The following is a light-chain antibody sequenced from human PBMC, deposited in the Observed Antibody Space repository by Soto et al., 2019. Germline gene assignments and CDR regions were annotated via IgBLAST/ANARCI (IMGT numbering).Light chain of an antibody. CDR1: SSDVGGYNY. CDR2: DVS. J-gene: IGLJ3*02. Sequence: QSALTQPRSVSGSPGQSVTISCTGTSSDVGGYNYVSWYQQHPGKAPKLMIYDVSKRPSGVPDRFSGSKSGNTASLTISGLQAEDEADHYCCSYAGSYTWVFGGGTKLPVL. V-gene: IGLV2-11*01. CDR3: CSYAGSYTWV.